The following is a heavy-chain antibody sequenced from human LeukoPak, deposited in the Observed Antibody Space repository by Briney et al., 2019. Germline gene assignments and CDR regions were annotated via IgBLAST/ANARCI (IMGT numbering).Heavy chain of an antibody. CDR1: GYTFTGYY. CDR2: INPNSGGT. Sequence: GASVKVSCKASGYTFTGYYMHWVRQAPGQGLEWMGWINPNSGGTNYAQKFQGRVTMTRDTSISTAYMELSRLRSDDTAVYYCARDQEPIYDSSGATAFDIWGQGTMVTVSS. D-gene: IGHD3-22*01. CDR3: ARDQEPIYDSSGATAFDI. J-gene: IGHJ3*02. V-gene: IGHV1-2*02.